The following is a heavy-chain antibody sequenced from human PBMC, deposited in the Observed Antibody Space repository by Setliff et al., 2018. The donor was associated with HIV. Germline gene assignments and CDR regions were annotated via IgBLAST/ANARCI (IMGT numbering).Heavy chain of an antibody. D-gene: IGHD3-22*01. J-gene: IGHJ4*02. CDR1: GFTFSDFG. V-gene: IGHV3-30*02. CDR3: AKDQGYYDSSGYYLDY. CDR2: ISYDGSNK. Sequence: SGGSLRLSCAASGFTFSDFGMHWVRQAPGKGLEWVAHISYDGSNKYYADSVKGRFTISRDNSKNTLYLQMNSLRAEDTAVYYCAKDQGYYDSSGYYLDYWGQGTLVTVSS.